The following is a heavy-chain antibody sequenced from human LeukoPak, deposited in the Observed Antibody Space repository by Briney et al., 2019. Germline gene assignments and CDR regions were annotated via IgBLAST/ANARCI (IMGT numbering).Heavy chain of an antibody. Sequence: PSETLSLTCTVSGGSISINNYYWGWIRQPPGKGLECIGSIYYSGNTYHNPSLKSRVTISVDTSKNQFSLKLSSVTAADTAVYYRARAAMGSNYVLYYYYYMDVWGKGTTVTVSS. CDR1: GGSISINNYY. J-gene: IGHJ6*03. CDR3: ARAAMGSNYVLYYYYYMDV. CDR2: IYYSGNT. D-gene: IGHD4-11*01. V-gene: IGHV4-39*01.